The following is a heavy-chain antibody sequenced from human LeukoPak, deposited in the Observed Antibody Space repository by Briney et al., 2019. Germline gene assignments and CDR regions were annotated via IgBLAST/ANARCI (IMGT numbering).Heavy chain of an antibody. J-gene: IGHJ4*02. Sequence: TSETLSLTCTVSGYSISSGYYWGWIRQPPGKGLEWIGSIYHSGSTYYNPSLKSRVTISVDTSKNQFSLKLSSVTAADTAVYYCATPRYWGQGTLVTVSS. CDR3: ATPRY. CDR2: IYHSGST. CDR1: GYSISSGYY. V-gene: IGHV4-38-2*02.